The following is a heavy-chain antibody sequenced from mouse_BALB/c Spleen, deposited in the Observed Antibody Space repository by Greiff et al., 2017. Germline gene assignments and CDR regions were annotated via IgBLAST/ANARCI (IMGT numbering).Heavy chain of an antibody. CDR1: GYSITSGYY. D-gene: IGHD1-3*01. V-gene: IGHV3-6*02. J-gene: IGHJ4*01. Sequence: EVKLQESGPGLVKPSQSLSLTCSVTGYSITSGYYWNWIRQFPGNKLEWMGYISYDGSNNYNPSLKNRISITRDTSKNQFFLKLNSVTTEDTATYYCARDKWRAMDYWGQGTSVTVSS. CDR3: ARDKWRAMDY. CDR2: ISYDGSN.